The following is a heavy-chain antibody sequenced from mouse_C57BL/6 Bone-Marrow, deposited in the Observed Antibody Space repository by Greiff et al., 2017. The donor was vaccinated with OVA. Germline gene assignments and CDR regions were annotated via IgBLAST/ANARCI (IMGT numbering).Heavy chain of an antibody. Sequence: QVQLKESGPGLVAPSQSLSITCTVSGFSLTSYGVHWVRQPPGKGLEWLVVIWSDGSTTSNSALKSRLSISKDNSKSQVFLKMNSLQTDDTAMYYCARHGSNYHYAMDYWGQGTSVTVSS. V-gene: IGHV2-6-1*01. J-gene: IGHJ4*01. CDR2: IWSDGST. CDR1: GFSLTSYG. CDR3: ARHGSNYHYAMDY. D-gene: IGHD2-5*01.